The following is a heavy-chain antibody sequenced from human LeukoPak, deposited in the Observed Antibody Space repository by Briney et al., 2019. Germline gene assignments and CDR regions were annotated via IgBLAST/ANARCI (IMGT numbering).Heavy chain of an antibody. CDR2: INGNGGNT. CDR3: ARKSRPRRRDYDFWSGYLLY. V-gene: IGHV3-20*04. CDR1: GFTFSSYS. J-gene: IGHJ4*02. Sequence: GGSLRLSCEAYGFTFSSYSMNWVRQAPGKGLEWVSCINGNGGNTGYADYVKGRFTISRDKAKNSLYLQMNSLRAEDTALYYCARKSRPRRRDYDFWSGYLLYWGQGTLVTVSS. D-gene: IGHD3-3*01.